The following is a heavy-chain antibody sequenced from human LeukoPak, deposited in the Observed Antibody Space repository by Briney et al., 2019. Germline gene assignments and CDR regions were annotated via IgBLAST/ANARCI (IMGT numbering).Heavy chain of an antibody. CDR3: ARPNITSYYDSRGYDAFDV. D-gene: IGHD3-22*01. CDR1: GYSFPNYW. CDR2: LFPGDSYT. Sequence: GESLKISCKGSGYSFPNYWIGWVRQMPGKGLEWLGILFPGDSYTRYCPSFQGQVTISADKSISTAYLQWSSLKASDTAMYYCARPNITSYYDSRGYDAFDVWGQGTMVTVSS. J-gene: IGHJ3*01. V-gene: IGHV5-51*01.